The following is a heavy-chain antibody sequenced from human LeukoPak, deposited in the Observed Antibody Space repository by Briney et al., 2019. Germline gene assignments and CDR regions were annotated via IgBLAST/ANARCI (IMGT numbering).Heavy chain of an antibody. CDR3: ARRDIYDAFDI. J-gene: IGHJ3*02. D-gene: IGHD2-15*01. CDR1: GFTFSTYS. Sequence: PGGSLRLSCAASGFTFSTYSMNWVRQAPGKGLEWVSYISSLSGTIYYADSVKGRFTISRDNAKNSLYLQMNSLRAEDTAVYYCARRDIYDAFDIWGQGTMVTVSS. V-gene: IGHV3-48*04. CDR2: ISSLSGTI.